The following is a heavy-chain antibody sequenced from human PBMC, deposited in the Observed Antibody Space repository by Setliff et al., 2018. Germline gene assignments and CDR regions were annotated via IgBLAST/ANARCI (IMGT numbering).Heavy chain of an antibody. D-gene: IGHD3-3*01. J-gene: IGHJ3*02. CDR1: GYSFTNYY. Sequence: ASVKVSCKASGYSFTNYYIHWVRQAPGQGLEWVGIINPSGGSTSYAQKFQGRVTMTRDTSASTVFLELSTLRSEDTAVYYCTRDFLGATAPFDIWGQGTMVTVSS. CDR3: TRDFLGATAPFDI. CDR2: INPSGGST. V-gene: IGHV1-46*01.